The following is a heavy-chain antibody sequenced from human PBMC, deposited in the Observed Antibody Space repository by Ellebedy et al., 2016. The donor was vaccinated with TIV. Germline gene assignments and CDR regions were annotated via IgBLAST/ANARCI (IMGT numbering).Heavy chain of an antibody. CDR1: GGSISSGGYS. V-gene: IGHV4-30-2*01. J-gene: IGHJ4*02. Sequence: SETLSLTCAVSGGSISSGGYSWSWIRQPPGKGLEWIGYIYHSGSTYYNPSLKSRVTISVDTSKNQFSLNLSSVTAADTAVYYCTSRASGRSDLGRVLYFDYWGQGTLVTVSS. CDR2: IYHSGST. CDR3: TSRASGRSDLGRVLYFDY. D-gene: IGHD1-26*01.